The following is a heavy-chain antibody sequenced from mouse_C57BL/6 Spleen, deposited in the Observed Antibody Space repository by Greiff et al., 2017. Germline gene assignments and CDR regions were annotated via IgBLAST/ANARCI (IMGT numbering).Heavy chain of an antibody. CDR2: INPTNGGT. D-gene: IGHD3-3*01. Sequence: VQLQQSGPELVTPGASVKMSCKASGYTFTDYNMHWVKQSHGKSLEWIGYINPTNGGTSYTQKFKGKATLTVNMSSSTAYMELRSLTSEDSAVYYGAGGLEGPYYYAMDYWGQGTSVTVSS. CDR1: GYTFTDYN. J-gene: IGHJ4*01. V-gene: IGHV1-22*01. CDR3: AGGLEGPYYYAMDY.